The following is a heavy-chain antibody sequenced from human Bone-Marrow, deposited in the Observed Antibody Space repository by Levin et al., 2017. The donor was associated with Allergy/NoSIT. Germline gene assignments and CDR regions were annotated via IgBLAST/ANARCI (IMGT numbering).Heavy chain of an antibody. Sequence: GGSLRLSCAASGFTFSSYGMHWVRQAPGKGLEWVAVIWYDGSNKYYADSVKGRFTISRDNSKNTLYLQMNSLRAEDTAVYYCARDRSNTYYDYIWGSYRSSYYYYMDVWGKGTTVTVSS. CDR1: GFTFSSYG. V-gene: IGHV3-33*01. J-gene: IGHJ6*03. D-gene: IGHD3-16*02. CDR3: ARDRSNTYYDYIWGSYRSSYYYYMDV. CDR2: IWYDGSNK.